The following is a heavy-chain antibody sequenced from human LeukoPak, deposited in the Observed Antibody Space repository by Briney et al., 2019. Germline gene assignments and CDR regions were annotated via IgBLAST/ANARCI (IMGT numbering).Heavy chain of an antibody. Sequence: ASVKVSCKASGYTFTGYYMHWVRQAPGQGLEWMGWINPNSGGTNYAQKFQGRVTMTRDTSISTANMELSRLRSDDTAVYYCARGRLVYVELGLRFDYWGQGTLVTVSS. CDR3: ARGRLVYVELGLRFDY. J-gene: IGHJ4*02. D-gene: IGHD1-7*01. V-gene: IGHV1-2*02. CDR1: GYTFTGYY. CDR2: INPNSGGT.